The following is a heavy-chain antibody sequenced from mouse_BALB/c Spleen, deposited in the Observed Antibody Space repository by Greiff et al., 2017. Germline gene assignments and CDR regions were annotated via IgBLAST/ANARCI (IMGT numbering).Heavy chain of an antibody. V-gene: IGHV1-87*01. CDR1: GYTFTSYW. Sequence: QVQLQQSGAELARPGASVKLSCKASGYTFTSYWMQWVKQRPGQGLEWIGAIYPGDGDTRYTQKFKGKATLTADKSSSTAYMQLSSLASEDSAVYYCARGVDGAYWGQGTTLTVSS. J-gene: IGHJ2*01. CDR2: IYPGDGDT. CDR3: ARGVDGAY.